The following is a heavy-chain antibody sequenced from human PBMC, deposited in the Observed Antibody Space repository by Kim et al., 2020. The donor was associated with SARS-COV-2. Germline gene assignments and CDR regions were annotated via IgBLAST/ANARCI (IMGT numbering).Heavy chain of an antibody. CDR3: ARQSSYYYDSSGYSLDAFDI. CDR1: GYTFTGYY. V-gene: IGHV1-2*05. J-gene: IGHJ3*02. D-gene: IGHD3-22*01. Sequence: ASVKVSCKASGYTFTGYYMHWVRQAPGQGLEWMGRINPNSGGTNYAQKFQGRVTMTRDTSISTAYMELSRLRSDDTVVYYCARQSSYYYDSSGYSLDAFDIWGQGTMVTVSS. CDR2: INPNSGGT.